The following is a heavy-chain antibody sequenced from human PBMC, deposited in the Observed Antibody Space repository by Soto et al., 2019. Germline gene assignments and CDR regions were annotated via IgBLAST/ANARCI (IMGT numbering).Heavy chain of an antibody. V-gene: IGHV3-23*01. CDR1: GFTFSSYS. CDR3: AKVEMATISFDY. J-gene: IGHJ4*02. CDR2: ISGSGGST. Sequence: GWSLRLSCAASGFTFSSYSVSGVRQAPGKGLEWVSAISGSGGSTYYADSVKGRFTISRDNSKNTLYLQMNSLRAEDTAVYYCAKVEMATISFDYWGQGTLVTVSS. D-gene: IGHD5-12*01.